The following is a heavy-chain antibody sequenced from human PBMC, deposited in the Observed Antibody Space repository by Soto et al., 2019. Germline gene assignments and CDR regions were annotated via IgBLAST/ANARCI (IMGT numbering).Heavy chain of an antibody. CDR1: GDSISGSPYF. J-gene: IGHJ4*02. CDR2: VFYDGYT. V-gene: IGHV4-39*01. Sequence: QLQLQESGPGLVMPSETLSLTCTVSGDSISGSPYFWGWIRQPPGKSLEWIGSVFYDGYTLYTPSLRSRVTISVDTSKNQFSLQLTSVAVADKATHFCARLQVAVPHDWGQGTLVTVSS. CDR3: ARLQVAVPHD. D-gene: IGHD6-19*01.